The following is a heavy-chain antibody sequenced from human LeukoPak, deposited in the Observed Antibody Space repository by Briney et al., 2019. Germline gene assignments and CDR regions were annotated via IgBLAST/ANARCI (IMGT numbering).Heavy chain of an antibody. V-gene: IGHV3-64D*09. J-gene: IGHJ4*02. D-gene: IGHD3-16*01. CDR3: VKDWVEGVIDY. CDR1: GFTFSSYA. Sequence: PGGSLRLSCAVSGFTFSSYAMHWVRQAPGKGLEYVSAISSNGGSTYYADSVKGRFTISRDNSKNTLYLQMSSLRAEDTAVYYCVKDWVEGVIDYWGQGTLVTVSS. CDR2: ISSNGGST.